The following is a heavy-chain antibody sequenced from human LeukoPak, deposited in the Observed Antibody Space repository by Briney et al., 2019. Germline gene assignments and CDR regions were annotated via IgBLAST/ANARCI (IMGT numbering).Heavy chain of an antibody. D-gene: IGHD3-22*01. V-gene: IGHV1-2*02. Sequence: ASVKVSCKASGGTFSSYAISWLRQAPGQGLEWMGWINPNSGGTNYAQKFQGRVTMTRDTSISTAYMELSRLRSDETAVYYCARDLTYYYDSSGYTADYWRQGTLVTVSS. CDR1: GGTFSSYA. J-gene: IGHJ4*02. CDR2: INPNSGGT. CDR3: ARDLTYYYDSSGYTADY.